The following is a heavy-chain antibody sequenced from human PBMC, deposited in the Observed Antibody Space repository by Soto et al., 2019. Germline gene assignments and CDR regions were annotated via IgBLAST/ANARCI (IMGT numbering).Heavy chain of an antibody. CDR3: ARDGNYYYGMDV. Sequence: PSETLSLTCTVSGGSISSGGYYWSWIRQHPGKCLEWIGYIYYSGSTYYNPSLKSRVTISVDTSKNQFSLKLSSVTAADTAVYYCARDGNYYYGMDVWGQGTTVTGAS. J-gene: IGHJ6*02. CDR1: GGSISSGGYY. CDR2: IYYSGST. V-gene: IGHV4-31*03.